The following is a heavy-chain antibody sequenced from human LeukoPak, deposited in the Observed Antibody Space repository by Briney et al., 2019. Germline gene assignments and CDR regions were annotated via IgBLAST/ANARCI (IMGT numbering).Heavy chain of an antibody. D-gene: IGHD6-13*01. V-gene: IGHV1-2*02. CDR1: GYTFTGYY. CDR3: ARDKIAAAGLQADYYYFYYMDV. J-gene: IGHJ6*03. Sequence: ASVKVSCKASGYTFTGYYMHWVRQAPGQGLEWMGWINPNSGGTNYAQKFQGRVTITRDTSIRTAYMELNRLTSDDTAVYYCARDKIAAAGLQADYYYFYYMDVWGKGTTVTVSS. CDR2: INPNSGGT.